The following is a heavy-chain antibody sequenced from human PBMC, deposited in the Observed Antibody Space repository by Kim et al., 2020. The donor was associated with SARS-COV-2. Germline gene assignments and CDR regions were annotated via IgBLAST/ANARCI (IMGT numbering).Heavy chain of an antibody. J-gene: IGHJ4*02. CDR2: ISGSGGSP. V-gene: IGHV3-23*01. CDR3: AKQDYGDYYGPVGYFDY. CDR1: GFTFSSYA. Sequence: GGSLRLSCAASGFTFSSYAMSWVRQAPGKGLEWVSAISGSGGSPKYADPVKGRFTISRDNSKNTLYLQMNSLRAEDTAVYYCAKQDYGDYYGPVGYFDYWGQGTLVTVSS. D-gene: IGHD4-17*01.